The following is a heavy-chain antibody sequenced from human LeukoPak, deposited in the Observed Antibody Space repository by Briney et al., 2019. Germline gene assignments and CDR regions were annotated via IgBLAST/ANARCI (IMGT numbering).Heavy chain of an antibody. V-gene: IGHV4-39*01. J-gene: IGHJ4*02. CDR1: GGSISSSSYY. Sequence: PSETLSLTCTVSGGSISSSSYYWGWIRQPPWKGLEWIGSIYYSGSTYYNPSLKSRVTISVDTSKNQFSLKLSSVTAADTAVYYCARHWNRGSRDYWGQGTLVTVSS. CDR2: IYYSGST. D-gene: IGHD1-26*01. CDR3: ARHWNRGSRDY.